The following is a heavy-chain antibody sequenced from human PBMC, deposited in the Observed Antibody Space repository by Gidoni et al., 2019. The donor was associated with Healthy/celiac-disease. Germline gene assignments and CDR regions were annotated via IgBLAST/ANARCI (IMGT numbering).Heavy chain of an antibody. D-gene: IGHD6-19*01. CDR1: GFTFSSYW. J-gene: IGHJ4*02. CDR2: INSDGSST. Sequence: EVQLVESGGGLVQPGGSLRLSCAASGFTFSSYWLHWVRQAPGKGLVWVSRINSDGSSTSYADSVKGRFTISRDNAKNTLYLQMNSLRAEDTAVYYCARTDDLGPLAVADLFDYWGQGTLVTVSS. V-gene: IGHV3-74*01. CDR3: ARTDDLGPLAVADLFDY.